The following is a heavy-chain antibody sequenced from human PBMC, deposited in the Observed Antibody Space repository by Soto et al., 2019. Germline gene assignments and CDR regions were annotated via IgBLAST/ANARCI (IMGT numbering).Heavy chain of an antibody. D-gene: IGHD2-15*01. V-gene: IGHV4-59*08. CDR1: GDSISSYY. J-gene: IGHJ5*02. Sequence: SETLSLTCTVSGDSISSYYWSWIRQPPGKGLEWIGYIYYSGSTNYNPSLKSRVTISVDTSKNQFSLKLSSVTAADTAVYYCARHHCSGGSCYANWFDPWGQGTLVTVSS. CDR2: IYYSGST. CDR3: ARHHCSGGSCYANWFDP.